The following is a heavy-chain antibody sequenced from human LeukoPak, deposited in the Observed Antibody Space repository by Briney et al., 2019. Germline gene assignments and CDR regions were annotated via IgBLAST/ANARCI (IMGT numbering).Heavy chain of an antibody. J-gene: IGHJ4*02. CDR1: GGTFSSYA. D-gene: IGHD3-3*01. V-gene: IGHV1-69*05. CDR3: ARGLRFLEWYLFDY. CDR2: IIPIFGTA. Sequence: GASVKVSCKASGGTFSSYAISWVRQAPGQGLEWMGGIIPIFGTANYAQKFQGRVTITTDESTSTAYMELSSLRSEDTAVYYCARGLRFLEWYLFDYWGQGTLVTVSS.